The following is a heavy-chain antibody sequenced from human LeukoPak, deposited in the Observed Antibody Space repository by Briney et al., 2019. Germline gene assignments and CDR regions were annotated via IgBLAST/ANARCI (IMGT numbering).Heavy chain of an antibody. J-gene: IGHJ4*02. CDR1: GRSISSSSYY. CDR3: ARDLGWLQLVYYFDY. D-gene: IGHD5-24*01. CDR2: IYYSGST. V-gene: IGHV4-39*07. Sequence: SETLSLTCTVSGRSISSSSYYWGWIRQPPGKGLEWIGRIYYSGSTYYNPSLKSRVTISVDTSKNQFFLKLSSVTAADTAVYYCARDLGWLQLVYYFDYWGQGTLVTVSS.